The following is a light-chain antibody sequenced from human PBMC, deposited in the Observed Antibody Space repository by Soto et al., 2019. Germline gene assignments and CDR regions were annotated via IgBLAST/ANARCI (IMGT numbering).Light chain of an antibody. Sequence: DIQMTQSPSTLSASVGDRVTITCRASQSISSWLAWYQQKPGKAPKLLIYDASSLESGVPSRFSGSGSGTEFTLTISSLQPDDFAVYYCQQSYSTLLTFGGGTKVDIK. CDR1: QSISSW. V-gene: IGKV1-5*01. CDR2: DAS. CDR3: QQSYSTLLT. J-gene: IGKJ4*01.